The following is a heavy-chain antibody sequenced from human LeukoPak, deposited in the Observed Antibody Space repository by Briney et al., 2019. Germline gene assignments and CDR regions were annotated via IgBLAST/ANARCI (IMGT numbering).Heavy chain of an antibody. CDR2: IIPIFGTA. CDR1: GGTFSSYA. J-gene: IGHJ5*02. Sequence: SVKVSCKASGGTFSSYAISWVRQAPGQGLEWMGGIIPIFGTANYAQKFQGRVTITADESTSTAYMELSSLRSEDTAVYYCARSWQTYNWFDPWGQGTLVTVSS. V-gene: IGHV1-69*13. CDR3: ARSWQTYNWFDP.